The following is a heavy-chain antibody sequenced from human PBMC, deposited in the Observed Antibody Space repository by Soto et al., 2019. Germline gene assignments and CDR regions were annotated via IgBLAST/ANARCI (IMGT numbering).Heavy chain of an antibody. CDR1: GGSISSYY. Sequence: SETLSLTCTVSGGSISSYYWSWIRQPPGKGLEWIGYIYYSGITYYNPSLKSRVTISVDTSKNQFSLKLSSVTAADTAVYYCARVAVAGTRFDYWGQGTLVTVSS. CDR3: ARVAVAGTRFDY. V-gene: IGHV4-59*12. J-gene: IGHJ4*02. CDR2: IYYSGIT. D-gene: IGHD6-19*01.